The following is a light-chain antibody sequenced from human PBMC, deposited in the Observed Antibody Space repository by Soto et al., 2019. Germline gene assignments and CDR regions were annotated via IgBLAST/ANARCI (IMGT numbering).Light chain of an antibody. CDR2: NTN. V-gene: IGLV8-61*01. CDR1: AGSVSSRYY. CDR3: VLYMGNGISV. J-gene: IGLJ2*01. Sequence: QAVVTQEPSSSVSPGGTVTLTCGLSAGSVSSRYYPSWYQQTPGQTPRTLIYNTNTRSSWVPDRFSGSILGNKAALTITGAQADDESDYYCVLYMGNGISVFGGGTKVTVL.